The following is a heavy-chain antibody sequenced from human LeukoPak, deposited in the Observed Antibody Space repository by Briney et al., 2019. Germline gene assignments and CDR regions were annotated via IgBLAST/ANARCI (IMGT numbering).Heavy chain of an antibody. V-gene: IGHV1-69*02. J-gene: IGHJ5*02. D-gene: IGHD3-22*01. CDR2: IIPILGIA. CDR1: GGTFSSYT. CDR3: ARDDYDSSGYANWFDP. Sequence: VASVKVSCXASGGTFSSYTISWVRQAPGQGLEWMGRIIPILGIANYAQKFQGRVTITADKSTSTAYMELSSLRSEDTAVYYCARDDYDSSGYANWFDPWGQGTLVTVSS.